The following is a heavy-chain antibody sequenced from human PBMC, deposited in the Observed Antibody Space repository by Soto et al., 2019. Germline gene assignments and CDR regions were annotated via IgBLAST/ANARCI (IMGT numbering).Heavy chain of an antibody. CDR2: IYYSGST. CDR3: ARYCSGGSCYSSHFDY. J-gene: IGHJ4*02. CDR1: GGSISSGGYY. D-gene: IGHD2-15*01. Sequence: QVQLQESGPGLVKPSQTLSLTCTVSGGSISSGGYYWSWIRQHPGKGLEWIGYIYYSGSTYYNPSLKSRVTRSVDTSKHQFSLKLSSVTAADTAVYYCARYCSGGSCYSSHFDYWGQGTLVTVSS. V-gene: IGHV4-31*03.